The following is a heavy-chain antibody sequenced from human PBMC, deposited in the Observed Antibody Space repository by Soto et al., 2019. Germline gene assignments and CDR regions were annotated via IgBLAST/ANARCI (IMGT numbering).Heavy chain of an antibody. Sequence: PSETLSLTCTVSGGSITNYYWSWIRQPPGKGLEWIGYIYYSGSTNYNPSLKSRVTMSVDTSKNQFSLKLSSVTAADTVVYYCGRHYFCGPLDYWGQGSLVTVSS. CDR2: IYYSGST. J-gene: IGHJ4*02. D-gene: IGHD3-10*01. V-gene: IGHV4-59*08. CDR3: GRHYFCGPLDY. CDR1: GGSITNYY.